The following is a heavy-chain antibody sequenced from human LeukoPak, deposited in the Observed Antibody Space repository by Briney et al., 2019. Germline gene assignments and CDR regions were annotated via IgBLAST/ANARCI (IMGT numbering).Heavy chain of an antibody. D-gene: IGHD5-18*01. Sequence: SETLSLTCTVSGGSISSSSYYWGWIRQPPGKGLEWIGSIYYSGSTYYNPSLKSRVTISVDTSKNQFSLKLSSVTAADTAVYYCALGGYSYGEDAFDIWGQGTMVIVSS. CDR2: IYYSGST. V-gene: IGHV4-39*01. J-gene: IGHJ3*02. CDR1: GGSISSSSYY. CDR3: ALGGYSYGEDAFDI.